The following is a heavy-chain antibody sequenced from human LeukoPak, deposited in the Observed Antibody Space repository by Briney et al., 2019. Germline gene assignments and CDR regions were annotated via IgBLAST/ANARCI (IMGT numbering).Heavy chain of an antibody. D-gene: IGHD5-18*01. CDR1: GLTFSSYG. CDR2: IKEDGSDK. J-gene: IGHJ4*02. CDR3: ARDVGYFRLDY. Sequence: GGSLRLSCAASGLTFSSYGMHWVRQAPGKGLEWVANIKEDGSDKYYVDSVKGRFTISRDNAKNSLYLQMNNLRAEDTAVYYCARDVGYFRLDYWGQGTLVTVSS. V-gene: IGHV3-7*01.